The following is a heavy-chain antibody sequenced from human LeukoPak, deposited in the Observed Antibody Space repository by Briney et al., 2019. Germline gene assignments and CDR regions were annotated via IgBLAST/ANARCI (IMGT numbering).Heavy chain of an antibody. V-gene: IGHV1-24*01. D-gene: IGHD3-10*01. CDR3: AIRITMVRGESFDY. CDR2: FDPKDGET. Sequence: GASVKVSSKVSGYTPTELSMHWVRRAPGKGLEWMGGFDPKDGETIYAQKSQGRVTMTEDTSTDTAYMELSSLRSEDTAVYYCAIRITMVRGESFDYWGQGTLVTVSS. J-gene: IGHJ4*02. CDR1: GYTPTELS.